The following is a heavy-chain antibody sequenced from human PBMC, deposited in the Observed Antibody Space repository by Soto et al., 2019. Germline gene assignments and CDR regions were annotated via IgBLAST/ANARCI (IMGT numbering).Heavy chain of an antibody. V-gene: IGHV6-1*01. CDR1: GDSVSTNRAT. CDR2: TYPRSKWYN. J-gene: IGHJ3*01. CDR3: ARAAVAVDAFDL. Sequence: QIQLQQSGPGLVKPSQTLSLTCVISGDSVSTNRATWNWIRQSPSRGLGWLGKTYPRSKWYNEYAVSVKSRIAIRPDTSKNLFALKLSSVTPEDTAVYYCARAAVAVDAFDLWGQGTVVTVSS. D-gene: IGHD2-15*01.